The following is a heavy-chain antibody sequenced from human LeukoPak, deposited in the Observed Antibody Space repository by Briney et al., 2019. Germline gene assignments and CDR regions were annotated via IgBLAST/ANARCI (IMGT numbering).Heavy chain of an antibody. J-gene: IGHJ4*02. D-gene: IGHD6-13*01. CDR2: IYSTGST. CDR3: ARQIASAGTAGFDF. Sequence: PSETLSLTCTVSGGSVSSYYWSWIRQPAGKGLEWIGRIYSTGSTNYNPSLKSRVTMSVDTSKNQFSLRLRSVTAADTAVYYCARQIASAGTAGFDFWGQGALVTVSS. CDR1: GGSVSSYY. V-gene: IGHV4-4*07.